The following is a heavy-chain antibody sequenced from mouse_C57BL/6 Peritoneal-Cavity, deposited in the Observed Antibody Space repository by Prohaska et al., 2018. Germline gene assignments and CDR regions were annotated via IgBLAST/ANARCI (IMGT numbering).Heavy chain of an antibody. CDR3: SRQLGLYAKDY. CDR2: SNPDSSTI. D-gene: IGHD4-1*01. CDR1: GIDFSRYW. V-gene: IGHV4-1*01. Sequence: EVKLLQSGGGLVQPGGSLKLSCAASGIDFSRYWMSWVRRAPGKGLEWIGESNPDSSTINDAPSLKDKFINSRDNAKNTLYLQMSKVGSEDIDIYECSRQLGLYAKDYWGKRTSVTGST. J-gene: IGHJ4*01.